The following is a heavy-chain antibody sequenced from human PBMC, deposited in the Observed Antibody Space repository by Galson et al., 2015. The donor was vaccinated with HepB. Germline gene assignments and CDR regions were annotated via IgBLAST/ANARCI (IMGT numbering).Heavy chain of an antibody. CDR2: IKEDGSEK. CDR3: ARAKRGEWCSFYYYGMDV. V-gene: IGHV3-7*05. Sequence: SLRLSCAASEFILSMYWMNWVRQAPGKGLEWVANIKEDGSEKNYVDSVKGRFTIARDNAKNSLYLQMNSLRAEDTAVYYCARAKRGEWCSFYYYGMDVWGRGTTVSVSS. D-gene: IGHD2-15*01. J-gene: IGHJ6*02. CDR1: EFILSMYW.